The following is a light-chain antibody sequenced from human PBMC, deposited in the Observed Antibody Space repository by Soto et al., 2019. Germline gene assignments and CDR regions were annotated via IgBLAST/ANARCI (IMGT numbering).Light chain of an antibody. CDR1: SSNIGDNP. CDR3: AAWDDSLNGVV. Sequence: QSVLTQPPSVSEAPRQRVTISCSGSSSNIGDNPVNWYQHLPGKAPKLLIYYDDLMPSGVSDRFSGSKSGTSASLAISGLQSEDEADYYCAAWDDSLNGVVFGGGTQLTVL. J-gene: IGLJ2*01. V-gene: IGLV1-36*01. CDR2: YDD.